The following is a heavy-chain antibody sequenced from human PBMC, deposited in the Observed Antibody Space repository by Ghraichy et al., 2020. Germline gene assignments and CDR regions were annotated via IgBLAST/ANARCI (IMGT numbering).Heavy chain of an antibody. V-gene: IGHV3-30-3*01. CDR1: GFIFSSYA. CDR2: ISYDGSNK. D-gene: IGHD3-9*01. J-gene: IGHJ6*02. CDR3: ARDSNYDILTGYYNYYGMDV. Sequence: GSLRLSCAASGFIFSSYAVHWVRQAPGKELDWVAFISYDGSNKYYADSVKGRFTISRDNSKNTLYLQMNSLRAEDTAVYFCARDSNYDILTGYYNYYGMDVWGQGTTVTVSS.